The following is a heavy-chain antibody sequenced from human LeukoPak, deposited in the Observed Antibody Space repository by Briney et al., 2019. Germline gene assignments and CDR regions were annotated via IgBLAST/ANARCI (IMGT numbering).Heavy chain of an antibody. J-gene: IGHJ5*02. D-gene: IGHD6-13*01. CDR1: GFTFSSYE. CDR2: ISSSGSTI. Sequence: GGSLRLSCAASGFTFSSYEMNWVRQAPGKGLGWVSYISSSGSTIYYADSVKGRFTISRDNAKNSLYLQMNSLRAEDTAVYYCARHISSLAGSDWFDPWGQGTLVTVSS. CDR3: ARHISSLAGSDWFDP. V-gene: IGHV3-48*03.